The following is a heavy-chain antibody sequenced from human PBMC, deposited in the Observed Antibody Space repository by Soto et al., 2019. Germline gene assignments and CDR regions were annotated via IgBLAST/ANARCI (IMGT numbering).Heavy chain of an antibody. CDR3: ARRGEQASQPFDS. V-gene: IGHV2-5*01. J-gene: IGHJ4*02. CDR2: IFWNDDK. D-gene: IGHD2-21*01. CDR1: GFSLSTSGVG. Sequence: QITLKESGPTLVKPTQTLTLTCAFSGFSLSTSGVGVGWIRQPPGKALEWLAVIFWNDDKRYSPSVKSRLTITKDTTRNQVVLTMTNMDPVDTGTYYGARRGEQASQPFDSWGQGSLVTVS.